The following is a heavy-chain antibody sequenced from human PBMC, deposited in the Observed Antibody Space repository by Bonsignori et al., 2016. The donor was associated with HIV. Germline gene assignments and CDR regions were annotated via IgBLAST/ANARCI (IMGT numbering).Heavy chain of an antibody. CDR1: GFTVSSNF. D-gene: IGHD2-2*01. J-gene: IGHJ4*02. CDR2: IYNGGST. V-gene: IGHV3-53*01. Sequence: GGSLRLSCADSGFTVSSNFMSWVRQAPGKGLEWVSVIYNGGSTYYADSVKGRFTISRDNSKNKLYLQMNNLRAEDTAVYYCARDVTMWGGTSSYKYYFDYWGPGTLVTVSS. CDR3: ARDVTMWGGTSSYKYYFDY.